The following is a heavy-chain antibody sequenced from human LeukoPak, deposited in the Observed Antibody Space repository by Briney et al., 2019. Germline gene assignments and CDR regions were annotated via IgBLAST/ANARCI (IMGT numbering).Heavy chain of an antibody. CDR3: SSAAAGTVDY. CDR1: GGSFSGYY. CDR2: IYYSGST. D-gene: IGHD6-13*01. J-gene: IGHJ4*02. V-gene: IGHV4-34*01. Sequence: PSETLSLTCAVYGGSFSGYYWSWIRQPPGKGLEWIGSIYYSGSTYYNPSLKSRVTISVDTSKNQFSLKLSSVTAADTAVYYCSSAAAGTVDYWGQGTLVTVSS.